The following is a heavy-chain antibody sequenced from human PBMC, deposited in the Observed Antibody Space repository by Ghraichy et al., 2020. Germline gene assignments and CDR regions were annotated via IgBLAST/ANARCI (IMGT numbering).Heavy chain of an antibody. Sequence: GGSLRLSCAASGFTFSSFRMSWVRQAPGKGLEWVSSIRSGSEYIYSADAVKDRFTISRDNANKVLYLQMNSLRAEDTAVYYCARDVGVIWAFDIWGQVT. J-gene: IGHJ3*02. CDR3: ARDVGVIWAFDI. CDR1: GFTFSSFR. D-gene: IGHD2-21*01. V-gene: IGHV3-21*01. CDR2: IRSGSEYI.